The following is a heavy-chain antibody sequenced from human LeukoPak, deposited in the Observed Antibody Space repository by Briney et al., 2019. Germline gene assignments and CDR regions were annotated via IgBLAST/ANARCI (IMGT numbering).Heavy chain of an antibody. CDR1: GFTFSTYW. Sequence: PGGSLRLSCAASGFTFSTYWMLWVRQAPGKGLVWVSLINNDGSSADSADYADSVKGRFTISRENAKNSLYLQMNSLRAEDTAVYYCARDFDVGYSYGRDYMDVWGKGTTVTVSS. J-gene: IGHJ6*03. CDR3: ARDFDVGYSYGRDYMDV. CDR2: INNDGSSADSA. D-gene: IGHD5-18*01. V-gene: IGHV3-74*01.